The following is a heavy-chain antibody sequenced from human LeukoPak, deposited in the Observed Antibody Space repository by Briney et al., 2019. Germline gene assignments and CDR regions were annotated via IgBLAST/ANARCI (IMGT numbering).Heavy chain of an antibody. V-gene: IGHV4-59*08. D-gene: IGHD1-26*01. CDR1: GGSISSYY. CDR2: IYYSGST. J-gene: IGHJ4*02. CDR3: ARHVSGSYFAFDY. Sequence: SETLSLTCTVSGGSISSYYWSWIRQPPGKGLEWIGYIYYSGSTNYNPSLKSRVTISVDTSKNQFSLKLSSVTAADSAVYYCARHVSGSYFAFDYWGQGTLVTVSS.